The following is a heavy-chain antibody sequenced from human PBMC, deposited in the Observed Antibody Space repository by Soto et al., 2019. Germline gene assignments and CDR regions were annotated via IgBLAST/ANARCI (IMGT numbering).Heavy chain of an antibody. CDR2: VYHNGVA. Sequence: SETLSLTCDVSGYSISSGYYWNWIRQSPGKGLEWLGCVYHNGVAFYNPSLKSRLRLTPDTAKNRFSLTLTSVGAADTAVYFCARGVTGTLDFWGQGTLVTVSS. D-gene: IGHD1-20*01. CDR1: GYSISSGYY. V-gene: IGHV4-38-2*01. J-gene: IGHJ4*02. CDR3: ARGVTGTLDF.